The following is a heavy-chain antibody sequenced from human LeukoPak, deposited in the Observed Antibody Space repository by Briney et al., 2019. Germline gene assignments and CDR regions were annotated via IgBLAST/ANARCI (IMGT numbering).Heavy chain of an antibody. CDR1: GGSISSYY. CDR3: ARHGRTTVENDY. J-gene: IGHJ4*02. CDR2: IYYSGST. V-gene: IGHV4-59*08. Sequence: SETLSLTCTVSGGSISSYYWSWIRQPPGKGLEWIGYIYYSGSTNYNPSLKSRVTISVDTSKNQFSLKLSSVTAADTAVYYCARHGRTTVENDYWGQGTLVTVSS. D-gene: IGHD4-23*01.